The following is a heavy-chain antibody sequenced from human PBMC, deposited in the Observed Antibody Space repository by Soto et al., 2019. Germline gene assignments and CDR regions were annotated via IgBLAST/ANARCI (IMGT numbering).Heavy chain of an antibody. V-gene: IGHV3-23*01. Sequence: GGSLRLSCAASGFTFSSYAMSWVRQAPGKGLGWVSSLSYTGYTTYYADSVKGRFTVSRDNSKNTLYLQMNSLRADDMAVYYSAKYSSIEGDCGGNSFPHFDWWGHGTLVTVSS. CDR2: LSYTGYTT. J-gene: IGHJ4*01. CDR3: AKYSSIEGDCGGNSFPHFDW. D-gene: IGHD2-21*02. CDR1: GFTFSSYA.